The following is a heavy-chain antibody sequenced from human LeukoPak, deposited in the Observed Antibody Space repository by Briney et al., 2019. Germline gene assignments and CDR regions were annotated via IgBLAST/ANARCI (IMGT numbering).Heavy chain of an antibody. Sequence: GASVKVSCKASGYIFTNCYMHWVRQAPGQGLEWMGIINPSGGSTSYAQKFQGRVTMTRDTSTSTVYMELSSLRSEDTAVYYCARDAVAKAHFDYWGQGTLVTVSS. CDR2: INPSGGST. V-gene: IGHV1-46*01. CDR1: GYIFTNCY. J-gene: IGHJ4*02. CDR3: ARDAVAKAHFDY. D-gene: IGHD2-15*01.